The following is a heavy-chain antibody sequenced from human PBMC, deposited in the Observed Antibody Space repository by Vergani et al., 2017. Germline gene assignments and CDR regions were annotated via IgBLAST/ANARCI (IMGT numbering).Heavy chain of an antibody. Sequence: EVQLVESGGGLGKPGGSLRLSCAASGFTSSSYSMNCVRQAPGERLEWVSSISSSSSYIYYADSVKGRFTISRDNAKNSLCLQMNSLRAEDTAVYYCAGRGCTSGYSNWFDPWGQGTLVTVSS. V-gene: IGHV3-21*01. CDR2: ISSSSSYI. J-gene: IGHJ5*02. D-gene: IGHD6-25*01. CDR3: AGRGCTSGYSNWFDP. CDR1: GFTSSSYS.